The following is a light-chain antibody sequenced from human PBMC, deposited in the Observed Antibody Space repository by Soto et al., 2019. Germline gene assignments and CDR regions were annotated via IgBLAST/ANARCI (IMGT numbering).Light chain of an antibody. CDR2: GAS. J-gene: IGKJ5*01. CDR3: QQYGSSLIT. Sequence: EIVLTQSPGTLSLSPGERGTLSCRASQSVSSTYLAWYQQKPGQAPRLLIYGASSRATGIPDRFSGSGSGTDFTLTISRLEPEDFAVYYCQQYGSSLITFGQGTRLEMK. V-gene: IGKV3-20*01. CDR1: QSVSSTY.